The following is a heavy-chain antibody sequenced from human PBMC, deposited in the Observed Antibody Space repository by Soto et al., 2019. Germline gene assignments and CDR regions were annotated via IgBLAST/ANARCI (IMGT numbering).Heavy chain of an antibody. V-gene: IGHV3-33*01. CDR3: ARGSSNVVDFDY. D-gene: IGHD2-15*01. CDR2: IWYDGSNK. CDR1: GFTFSSYG. J-gene: IGHJ4*02. Sequence: QVQLVESGGGVVQPGRSLRLSCAASGFTFSSYGMHWVRQAPGKGLEWVAVIWYDGSNKYYADSVKGRFTISRDNSRNKLYLQMNSLRAEDTAVYYCARGSSNVVDFDYWGLGTLVTVSS.